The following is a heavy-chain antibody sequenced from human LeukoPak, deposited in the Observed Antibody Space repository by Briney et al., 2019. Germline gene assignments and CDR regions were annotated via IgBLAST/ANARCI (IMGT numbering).Heavy chain of an antibody. J-gene: IGHJ4*02. V-gene: IGHV3-21*01. CDR2: ISSSSSYI. D-gene: IGHD2-15*01. Sequence: GWALRLSCAASGFRFSSYSMNWVRPALGKGLEWVSSISSSSSYIYYADSVKGRFTISRDNAKNSLYPKMNSLRTEDTAVYYCARDSRGRKDCSGGSCYPGYWGQGTLVTVSS. CDR1: GFRFSSYS. CDR3: ARDSRGRKDCSGGSCYPGY.